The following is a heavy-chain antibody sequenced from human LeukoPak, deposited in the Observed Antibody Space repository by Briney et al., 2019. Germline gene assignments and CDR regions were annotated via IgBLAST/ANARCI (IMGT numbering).Heavy chain of an antibody. V-gene: IGHV4-59*08. Sequence: SETLSLTCTVSGGSISSYYWSWIRQPPGKGLEWIGYIYYSGSTNYNPSLKSRVTISVDTSKNQFSLKLSSVTAADTAVYYCARRSGYGDYYFDYWGQGTLVTVS. J-gene: IGHJ4*02. D-gene: IGHD4-17*01. CDR3: ARRSGYGDYYFDY. CDR1: GGSISSYY. CDR2: IYYSGST.